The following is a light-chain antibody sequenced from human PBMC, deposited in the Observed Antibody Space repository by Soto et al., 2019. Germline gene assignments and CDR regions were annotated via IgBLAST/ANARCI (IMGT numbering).Light chain of an antibody. CDR2: GNS. CDR1: RSNIGAGYD. J-gene: IGLJ1*01. CDR3: QSYDSSLSRYV. V-gene: IGLV1-40*01. Sequence: QSVLTQPPSVSGAPGQRVTISCTGSRSNIGAGYDVHWYQQLPGTAPKLLIYGNSNRPSGVPDRISGSKSGTSASLAITGLQAEDEADYYCQSYDSSLSRYVLGSGTKVTVL.